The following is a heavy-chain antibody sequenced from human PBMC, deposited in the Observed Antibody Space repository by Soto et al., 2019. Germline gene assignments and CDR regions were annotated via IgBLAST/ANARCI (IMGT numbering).Heavy chain of an antibody. CDR2: NNHSGRT. D-gene: IGHD2-2*01. CDR3: ARGIREYRNLFDP. J-gene: IGHJ5*02. CDR1: CGSFSGYY. V-gene: IGHV4-34*01. Sequence: PETPFLPCAFFCGSFSGYYWGWVRQPPGKGLEWVGENNHSGRTNYNPSLQSRVTISVDTSKNQFSLKLGSVTAADTAVYYCARGIREYRNLFDPWGQGSLVTVYS.